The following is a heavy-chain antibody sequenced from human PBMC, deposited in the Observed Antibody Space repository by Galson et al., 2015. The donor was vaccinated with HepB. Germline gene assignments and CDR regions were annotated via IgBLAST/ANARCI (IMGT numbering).Heavy chain of an antibody. CDR1: GGSISSGSYY. Sequence: TLSLTCTVSGGSISSGSYYWSWIRQPAGKGLEWIGRIYTSGSTNYNPSLKSRVTMSVDTSTNQFSLKLSSVTAADTAVYYCARETAGVSYSSSSAHLFDYWGQGTLVTVSS. CDR3: ARETAGVSYSSSSAHLFDY. D-gene: IGHD6-6*01. CDR2: IYTSGST. J-gene: IGHJ4*02. V-gene: IGHV4-61*02.